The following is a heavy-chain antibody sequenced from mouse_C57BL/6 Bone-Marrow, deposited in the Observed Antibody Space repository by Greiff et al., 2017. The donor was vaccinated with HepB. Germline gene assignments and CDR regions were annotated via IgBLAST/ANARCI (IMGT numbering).Heavy chain of an antibody. CDR1: GFTFSSYA. V-gene: IGHV5-9-1*02. CDR2: ISSGGDYI. Sequence: EVQLVESGEGLVKPGGSLKLSCAASGFTFSSYAMSWVRQTPEKRLEWVAYISSGGDYIYYADTVKGRFTISRDNARNTLYLQMSSLKSEDTAMYYCTRNYGSSYWYFDVWGTGTTVTVSS. D-gene: IGHD1-1*01. J-gene: IGHJ1*03. CDR3: TRNYGSSYWYFDV.